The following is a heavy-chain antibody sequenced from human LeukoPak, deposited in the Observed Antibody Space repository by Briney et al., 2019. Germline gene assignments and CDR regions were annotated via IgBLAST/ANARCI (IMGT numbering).Heavy chain of an antibody. CDR2: IYYSGST. D-gene: IGHD3-10*01. CDR3: ARIKIGAPVDS. Sequence: SETLSLTCTVSGGAISSGGYYWSWIRQHPGKGLEWIGYIYYSGSTYYNPSLKSRVTISVDTSKNQFSLKLSSVTAADTAVYYCARIKIGAPVDSWGQGTLVTVSS. CDR1: GGAISSGGYY. V-gene: IGHV4-31*03. J-gene: IGHJ4*02.